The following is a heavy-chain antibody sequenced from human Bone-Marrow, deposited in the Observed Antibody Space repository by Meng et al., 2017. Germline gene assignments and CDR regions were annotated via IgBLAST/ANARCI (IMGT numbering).Heavy chain of an antibody. CDR3: ARISSGSYFNLYYYYGMDV. CDR2: ISYDGSNK. CDR1: GFTFSSYA. Sequence: GGSLRLSCAASGFTFSSYAMHWVRQAPGKGLEWVAVISYDGSNKYYADSVKGRFTISRGNSKNTLYLQMNSLRAEDTAVYYCARISSGSYFNLYYYYGMDVWGQGTTVTVSS. V-gene: IGHV3-30*01. D-gene: IGHD1-26*01. J-gene: IGHJ6*02.